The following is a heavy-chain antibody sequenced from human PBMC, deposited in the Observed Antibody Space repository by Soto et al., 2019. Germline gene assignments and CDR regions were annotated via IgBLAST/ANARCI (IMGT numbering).Heavy chain of an antibody. J-gene: IGHJ4*02. V-gene: IGHV3-30-3*01. CDR1: GFTFSSHA. D-gene: IGHD1-26*01. CDR3: ARDDEGGSDCDLGY. Sequence: QVQLVESGGGVVQPGRSLRLCCAVSGFTFSSHAMHWVRQAPGKGLEWVALIYSDGNNKYYADSVKGRFTTSRDNSKNTMYLQMNSLRVEDTAVYYCARDDEGGSDCDLGYWGQGALVTVSS. CDR2: IYSDGNNK.